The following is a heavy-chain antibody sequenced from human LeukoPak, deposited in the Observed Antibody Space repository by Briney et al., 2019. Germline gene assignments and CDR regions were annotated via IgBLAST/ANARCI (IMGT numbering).Heavy chain of an antibody. CDR2: ISYDGSNK. V-gene: IGHV3-30-3*01. D-gene: IGHD1-26*01. Sequence: PGGSLRLSCAASGFTFSSYAMHWVRQAPGKGLEWEAVISYDGSNKYYADSVKGRFTISRDDSRNTLYLQMNSLRGDDTAVYYCAKDVGKWESLHFFDYWGQGTLVTVSS. CDR1: GFTFSSYA. J-gene: IGHJ4*02. CDR3: AKDVGKWESLHFFDY.